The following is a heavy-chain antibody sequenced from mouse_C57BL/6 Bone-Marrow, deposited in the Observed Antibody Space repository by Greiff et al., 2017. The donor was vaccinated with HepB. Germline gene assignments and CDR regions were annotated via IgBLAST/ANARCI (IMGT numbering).Heavy chain of an antibody. Sequence: VQGVESGPGLVAPSQSLSITCTVSGFSLTSYAISWVRQPPGKGLEWLGVIWTGGGTNYNSALKSRLSISKDNSKSQVFLKMNSLQTDDTARYYCARNWGTYYRDYFDYWGQGTTLTVSS. V-gene: IGHV2-9-1*01. CDR1: GFSLTSYA. CDR2: IWTGGGT. J-gene: IGHJ2*01. CDR3: ARNWGTYYRDYFDY. D-gene: IGHD2-12*01.